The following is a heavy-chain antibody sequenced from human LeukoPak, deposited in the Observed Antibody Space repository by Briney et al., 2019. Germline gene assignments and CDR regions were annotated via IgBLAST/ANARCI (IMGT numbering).Heavy chain of an antibody. V-gene: IGHV1-18*01. CDR3: ARGRAAAGTSHAFDI. CDR1: GYTFTSYG. J-gene: IGHJ3*02. Sequence: GASVKVSCKASGYTFTSYGISWVRQASGQGLEWMGWISAYNGNTNYAQKLQGRVTMTTDTSTSTAYMELRSLRSDDTAVYYCARGRAAAGTSHAFDIWGQGTMVTVSS. D-gene: IGHD6-13*01. CDR2: ISAYNGNT.